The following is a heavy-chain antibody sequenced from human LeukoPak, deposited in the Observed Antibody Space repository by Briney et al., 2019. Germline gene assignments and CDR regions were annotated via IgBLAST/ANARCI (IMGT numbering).Heavy chain of an antibody. Sequence: ASVKVSCKASGYTFTGYYMHWVRQAPGQGLEWMGWINPNSGGTNYAQKFQGRVTMTRVTSISTAYMELSRLRSDDTAVYYCARSEYYDFWSGYAFDIWGQGTMVTVSS. CDR3: ARSEYYDFWSGYAFDI. J-gene: IGHJ3*02. CDR1: GYTFTGYY. V-gene: IGHV1-2*02. CDR2: INPNSGGT. D-gene: IGHD3-3*01.